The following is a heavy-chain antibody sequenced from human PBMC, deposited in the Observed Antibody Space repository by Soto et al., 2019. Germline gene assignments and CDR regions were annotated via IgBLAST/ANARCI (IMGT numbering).Heavy chain of an antibody. CDR3: ARGATTVEHYYYYGLDV. CDR1: GGSFSGYY. V-gene: IGHV4-34*01. Sequence: QVQLQQWGAGLLKPSETLSLTCAVYGGSFSGYYWSWIRQPPGKGLEWIGEISHIGSTTYNPSLKGRVHISVDTSKNQFSLKLSSVTAADTAVYYCARGATTVEHYYYYGLDVWGQGTTVTVSS. J-gene: IGHJ6*02. D-gene: IGHD4-17*01. CDR2: ISHIGST.